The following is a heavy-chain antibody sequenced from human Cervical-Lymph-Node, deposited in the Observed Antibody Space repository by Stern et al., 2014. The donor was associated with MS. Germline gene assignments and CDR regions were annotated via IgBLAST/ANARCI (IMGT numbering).Heavy chain of an antibody. D-gene: IGHD1-14*01. Sequence: EVQLVESGAEVKEPGESLKISCKGSGFSFTTYWIGWVRQMPGKGLEWMGIIYPGTSDPRYSPSFQGQVTISADKSISTAYLQWSSLKASDSAMYYCARHGGPNWNHEAHNWFDPWGQGTLVTVSS. CDR2: IYPGTSDP. V-gene: IGHV5-51*01. J-gene: IGHJ5*02. CDR1: GFSFTTYW. CDR3: ARHGGPNWNHEAHNWFDP.